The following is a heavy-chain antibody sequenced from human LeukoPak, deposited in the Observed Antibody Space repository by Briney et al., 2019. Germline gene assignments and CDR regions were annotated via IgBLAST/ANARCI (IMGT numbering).Heavy chain of an antibody. CDR1: GFSFSSYW. D-gene: IGHD3-16*02. CDR2: IKQDASEK. CDR3: ARHYRYLFDY. Sequence: GGSLTLSRAASGFSFSSYWMSWLGQAPGKGLEWVANIKQDASEKYYVDSVKGRFTISRDNAKNSLYLQMNSLRVEDTAVYYCARHYRYLFDYGGRGNLVSVSS. V-gene: IGHV3-7*01. J-gene: IGHJ4*02.